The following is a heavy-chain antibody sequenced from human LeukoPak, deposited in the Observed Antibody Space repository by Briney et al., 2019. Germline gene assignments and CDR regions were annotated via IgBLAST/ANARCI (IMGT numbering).Heavy chain of an antibody. J-gene: IGHJ4*02. CDR3: AREVAGITIFGVVREFDY. V-gene: IGHV3-21*01. D-gene: IGHD3-3*01. CDR1: GFTFSTYD. CDR2: ISSSSSYI. Sequence: GGSLRLSCAASGFTFSTYDMNWVRQAPGKGLEWVSSISSSSSYIYYADSVKSRFTISRDNAKNSLYLQMNSLRAEDTAVYYCAREVAGITIFGVVREFDYWGQGTLVTVSS.